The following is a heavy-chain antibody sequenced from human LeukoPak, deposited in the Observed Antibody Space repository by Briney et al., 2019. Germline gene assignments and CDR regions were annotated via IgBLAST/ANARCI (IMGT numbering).Heavy chain of an antibody. Sequence: PSETLSLTCTVSGYSINSGYYWGWIRQPPGKGLEWIGSIYHSGSTYFNPSLKSRVTISVDTSKNQFSLKLSSVTAADTAVYYCARGRSGFDPWGQGTLVTVSS. CDR3: ARGRSGFDP. V-gene: IGHV4-38-2*02. CDR1: GYSINSGYY. J-gene: IGHJ5*02. CDR2: IYHSGST.